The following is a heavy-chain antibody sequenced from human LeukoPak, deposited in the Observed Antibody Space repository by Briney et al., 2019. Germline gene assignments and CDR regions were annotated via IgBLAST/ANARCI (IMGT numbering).Heavy chain of an antibody. Sequence: SVKVSCKASGGTFSSYAISWVRQAPGQGLEWMGRIIPIFGTANYAQKFQGRVTITTDESTSTAYMELSSLRSEDTAVYYCARDREMATMWGFSAFDIWGQGPMVTVSS. D-gene: IGHD5-24*01. CDR1: GGTFSSYA. J-gene: IGHJ3*02. CDR3: ARDREMATMWGFSAFDI. V-gene: IGHV1-69*05. CDR2: IIPIFGTA.